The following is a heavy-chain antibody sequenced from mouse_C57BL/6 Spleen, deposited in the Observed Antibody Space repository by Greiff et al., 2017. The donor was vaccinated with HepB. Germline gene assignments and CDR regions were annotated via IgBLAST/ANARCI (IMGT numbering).Heavy chain of an antibody. CDR2: IYPRSGNT. D-gene: IGHD2-1*01. J-gene: IGHJ2*01. CDR1: GYTFTSYG. Sequence: VHLVESGAELARPGASVKLSCKASGYTFTSYGISWVKQRTGQGLEWIGEIYPRSGNTYYNEKFKGKATLTADKSSSTAYMELRSLTSEDSAVYFCARDGNPVYFDYWGQGTTLTVSS. V-gene: IGHV1-81*01. CDR3: ARDGNPVYFDY.